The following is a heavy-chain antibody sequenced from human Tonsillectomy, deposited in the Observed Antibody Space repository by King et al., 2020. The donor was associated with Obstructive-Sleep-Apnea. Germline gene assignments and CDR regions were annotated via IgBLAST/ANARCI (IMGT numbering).Heavy chain of an antibody. D-gene: IGHD6-19*01. V-gene: IGHV3-30*18. CDR2: ISNDGRNK. Sequence: VQLVESGGGVVQPGRSLRLSCAASGFTFNNYDMHWVRQAPGKGLAWVAIISNDGRNKYHADSVKGRFTISRDNSKNTLYLQMNSLRPEDTAFYYCAKGPKGTKWLVDYWGQGTLVTVSS. J-gene: IGHJ4*02. CDR3: AKGPKGTKWLVDY. CDR1: GFTFNNYD.